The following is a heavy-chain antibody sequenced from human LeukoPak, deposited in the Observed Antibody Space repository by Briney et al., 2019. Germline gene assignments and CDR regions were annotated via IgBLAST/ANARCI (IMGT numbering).Heavy chain of an antibody. D-gene: IGHD3-3*01. CDR3: ARRSLSGSFGY. Sequence: SQTLSITCAISGDSVSSHSAACNWIRQSPSRGLEWMGRTYYRSKWHNDYAVSVKSRITINPDTSKNQFSLQLNSVTPEDTAVYYCARRSLSGSFGYWGQGTLVTVSS. J-gene: IGHJ4*02. CDR2: TYYRSKWHN. CDR1: GDSVSSHSAA. V-gene: IGHV6-1*01.